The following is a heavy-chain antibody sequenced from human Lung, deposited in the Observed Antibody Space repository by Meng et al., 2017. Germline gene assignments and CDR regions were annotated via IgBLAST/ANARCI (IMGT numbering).Heavy chain of an antibody. D-gene: IGHD2-2*01. J-gene: IGHJ6*02. V-gene: IGHV4-59*01. CDR2: VYYTGSS. CDR1: GGSISTFF. Sequence: SETLSLTCTVSGGSISTFFWNWIRQSPHKGLEWIGYVYYTGSSKYSPSLESRLTLSVDTTKNELSLRLNSVTAADTAIYYCARGFRGSTSFQYGLDVWGQGTTVTVSS. CDR3: ARGFRGSTSFQYGLDV.